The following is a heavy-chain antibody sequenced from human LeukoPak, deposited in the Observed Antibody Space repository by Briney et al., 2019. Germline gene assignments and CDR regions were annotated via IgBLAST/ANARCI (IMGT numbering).Heavy chain of an antibody. D-gene: IGHD3-10*01. J-gene: IGHJ4*02. V-gene: IGHV3-48*04. Sequence: GGSLRLSCAASGFTFSSYSMNWVRQAPGKGLEWVSFISSSSSTIYYADSVKGRFTISRDNAKNSLYLQMNSLSGEDTALYYCVKEGIGGFDYWGQGTLVTVSS. CDR1: GFTFSSYS. CDR3: VKEGIGGFDY. CDR2: ISSSSSTI.